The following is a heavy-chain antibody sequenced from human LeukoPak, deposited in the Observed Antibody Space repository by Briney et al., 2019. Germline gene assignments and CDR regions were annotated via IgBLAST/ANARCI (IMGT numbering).Heavy chain of an antibody. CDR2: IWYDGSNK. D-gene: IGHD6-6*01. Sequence: GGSLRLSCAASGFTFSSYGMHWVRQAPGKGLEWVAVIWYDGSNKYYADSVKGRFTISRDNSKNTLYPQMNSLRAEDTAVYYCARDRSIAAEDYYYYGMDVWGQGTTVTVSS. CDR3: ARDRSIAAEDYYYYGMDV. CDR1: GFTFSSYG. J-gene: IGHJ6*02. V-gene: IGHV3-33*01.